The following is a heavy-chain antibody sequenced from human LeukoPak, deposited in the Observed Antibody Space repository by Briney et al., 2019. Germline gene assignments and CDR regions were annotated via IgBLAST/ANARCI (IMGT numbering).Heavy chain of an antibody. CDR2: MNPNSGNT. J-gene: IGHJ3*02. CDR1: GYTFTSYD. D-gene: IGHD6-13*01. Sequence: ASVKVSCKASGYTFTSYDINWVRQATGQGLEWMGWMNPNSGNTGYAQKFQGRVTMTRNTSISTAYMELSSLRAEDTAVYYCARVRVPGIAEAFDIWGQGTMVTVSS. CDR3: ARVRVPGIAEAFDI. V-gene: IGHV1-8*01.